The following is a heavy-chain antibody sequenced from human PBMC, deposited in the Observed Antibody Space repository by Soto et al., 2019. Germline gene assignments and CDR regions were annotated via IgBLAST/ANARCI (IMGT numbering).Heavy chain of an antibody. D-gene: IGHD2-21*01. CDR2: IDPSDSYT. Sequence: GESLKISCKGSGYSFTGYWISWVRQMPGKGLEWMGRIDPSDSYTNYSPSFQGHVTISADKSISTAYLQWSSLKASDTAMYYCASLPIRGGAYYYYGMDVWGQGTTVTVSS. CDR3: ASLPIRGGAYYYYGMDV. CDR1: GYSFTGYW. J-gene: IGHJ6*02. V-gene: IGHV5-10-1*01.